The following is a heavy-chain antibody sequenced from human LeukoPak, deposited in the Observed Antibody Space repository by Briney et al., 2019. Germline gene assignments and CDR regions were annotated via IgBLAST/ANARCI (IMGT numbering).Heavy chain of an antibody. CDR2: ISSSSSTI. Sequence: GVSLRLSCAASGFTFSSYSMNWVRQAPGKGLEWVSYISSSSSTIYYADSVKGRFTISRDNAKNSLYLQMNSLRAEDTAVYYCARDRTGTTPHARWFDPWGQGTLVTVSS. CDR3: ARDRTGTTPHARWFDP. J-gene: IGHJ5*02. V-gene: IGHV3-48*01. CDR1: GFTFSSYS. D-gene: IGHD1-7*01.